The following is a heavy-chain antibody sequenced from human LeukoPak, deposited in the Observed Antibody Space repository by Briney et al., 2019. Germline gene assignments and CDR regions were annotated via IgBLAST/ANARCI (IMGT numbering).Heavy chain of an antibody. CDR3: ANRDGYLPYNFDY. D-gene: IGHD5-24*01. CDR1: GLTFSSYA. CDR2: ISGSGGST. V-gene: IGHV3-23*01. J-gene: IGHJ4*02. Sequence: GGSLRLSCAASGLTFSSYAMSWVRQAPGKGLEWVSAISGSGGSTYYADSVKGRFTISRDNSKNTLYLQMNSLRAEDTAVYYCANRDGYLPYNFDYWGQGTLVTVSS.